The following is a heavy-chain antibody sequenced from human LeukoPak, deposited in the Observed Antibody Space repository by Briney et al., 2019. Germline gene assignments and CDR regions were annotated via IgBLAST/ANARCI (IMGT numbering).Heavy chain of an antibody. V-gene: IGHV3-21*01. CDR2: ISTGSRYI. CDR3: ARADCSGSTCYLRRSWFDP. CDR1: GSRLSDYD. Sequence: PGGSLRLSCAASGSRLSDYDMNWVRQAPGKGLEWVSSISTGSRYIYYAYSVKGRFTISRDDAKNSLYLQMDYLRAEDTAVYYCARADCSGSTCYLRRSWFDPWGQGTLVTVSS. J-gene: IGHJ5*02. D-gene: IGHD2-2*01.